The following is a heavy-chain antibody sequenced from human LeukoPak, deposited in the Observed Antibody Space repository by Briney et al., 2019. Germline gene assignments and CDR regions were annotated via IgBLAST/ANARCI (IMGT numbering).Heavy chain of an antibody. Sequence: GGSLRLSCAASGFTFGTYAMSWVRQAPGKGLEWISAIGGSGGSTYYANSVKGRFTISRDNSKNTLYLQMNSLRAEDTAVYYCAKGSYYDSSGSFYFDYWGQGTLVTVSS. CDR3: AKGSYYDSSGSFYFDY. J-gene: IGHJ4*02. V-gene: IGHV3-23*01. D-gene: IGHD3-22*01. CDR1: GFTFGTYA. CDR2: IGGSGGST.